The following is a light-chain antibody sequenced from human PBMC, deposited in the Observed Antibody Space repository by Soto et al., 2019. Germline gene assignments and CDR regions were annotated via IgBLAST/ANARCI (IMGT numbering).Light chain of an antibody. CDR3: SSYTSSSTPLYV. CDR1: SSDVGNYNY. CDR2: DVS. Sequence: QSALTQPASVSGSPGQSITISCTETSSDVGNYNYVSWYQQHPGKAPKLMIFDVSNRPSGVSNRFSGSKSGNTASLTISGLQAEDEADYYCSSYTSSSTPLYVFGTGTQLTVL. V-gene: IGLV2-14*01. J-gene: IGLJ1*01.